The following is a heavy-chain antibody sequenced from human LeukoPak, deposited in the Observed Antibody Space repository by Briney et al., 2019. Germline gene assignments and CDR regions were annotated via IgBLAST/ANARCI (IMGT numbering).Heavy chain of an antibody. D-gene: IGHD2-15*01. CDR3: ARYCSARSCYDSNWFDP. Sequence: PSETLSLTCTVSGASISTSDYQWGWIRQPPGKGLEWIGSIYYSGRTYYNPSFKSRVTLSLDTSKNQFSLRLSSVTAADTALYYCARYCSARSCYDSNWFDPWGQGTLVTVSS. V-gene: IGHV4-39*01. CDR1: GASISTSDYQ. J-gene: IGHJ5*02. CDR2: IYYSGRT.